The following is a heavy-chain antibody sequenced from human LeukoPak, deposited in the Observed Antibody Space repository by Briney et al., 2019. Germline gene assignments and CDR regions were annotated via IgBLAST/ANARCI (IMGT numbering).Heavy chain of an antibody. Sequence: GGSLRLSCAASGFTFSDYTMNWVRLAPGKGLEWVSSISGSSNYIYYADSVKGRFTISRGNAKNSLYLQMNSLRAEDTAVYYCARGLWFGNDAFDIWGQGTMVTVSS. D-gene: IGHD3-10*01. CDR3: ARGLWFGNDAFDI. CDR1: GFTFSDYT. J-gene: IGHJ3*02. V-gene: IGHV3-21*01. CDR2: ISGSSNYI.